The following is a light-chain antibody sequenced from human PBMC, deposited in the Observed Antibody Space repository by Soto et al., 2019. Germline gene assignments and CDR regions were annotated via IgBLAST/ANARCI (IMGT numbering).Light chain of an antibody. J-gene: IGLJ1*01. V-gene: IGLV1-47*01. CDR3: AAWDAGLSGYV. Sequence: QSVLTQPPSASGTPGQTVTISCSGSSSNIARNTESWYQEVPGTAPKLLIYRNNQRPSGVPDRFSGSKSGTSASLAISGLRSEDEADYYCAAWDAGLSGYVFGTGTQLTVL. CDR1: SSNIARNT. CDR2: RNN.